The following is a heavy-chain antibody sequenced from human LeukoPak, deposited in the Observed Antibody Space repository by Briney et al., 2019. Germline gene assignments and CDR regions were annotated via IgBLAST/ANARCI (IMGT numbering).Heavy chain of an antibody. D-gene: IGHD5-18*01. Sequence: GSLRLSCAASGFTFSSYDMHWVRQATGKGLEWVSAIGTAGDTYYPGSVKGRFTISRENAKNSLYLQMNSLRAGDTAVYYCARARYSYGSVYFDYWGQGTLVTVSS. CDR3: ARARYSYGSVYFDY. CDR1: GFTFSSYD. CDR2: IGTAGDT. V-gene: IGHV3-13*01. J-gene: IGHJ4*02.